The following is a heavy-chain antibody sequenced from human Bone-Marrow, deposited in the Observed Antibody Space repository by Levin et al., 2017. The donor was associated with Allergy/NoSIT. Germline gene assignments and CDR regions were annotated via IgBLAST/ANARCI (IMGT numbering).Heavy chain of an antibody. CDR1: GFTVSNNY. J-gene: IGHJ4*02. CDR2: IYSGGRA. CDR3: ATSPSLGY. Sequence: EASVKVSCAASGFTVSNNYMSWVRQAPGKGLEGVSVIYSGGRANYADSVKGRFTISRDNSKNTLYLQMNSLRAEDTAVYYCATSPSLGYWGQGTLVTVSS. V-gene: IGHV3-53*01. D-gene: IGHD3-16*01.